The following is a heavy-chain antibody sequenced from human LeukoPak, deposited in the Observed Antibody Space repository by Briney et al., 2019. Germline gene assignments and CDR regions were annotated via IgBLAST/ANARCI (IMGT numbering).Heavy chain of an antibody. D-gene: IGHD6-13*01. V-gene: IGHV3-23*01. Sequence: GGSLRLSCAASGFTFSSYAMSWVRQAPGKGLEWVSAISGSGGSTYYADSVKGRFTISRDNSKSTLYLQMNSLRAEDTAVYYCARSSSWYTPFDYWGQGTLVTVSS. CDR2: ISGSGGST. CDR1: GFTFSSYA. CDR3: ARSSSWYTPFDY. J-gene: IGHJ4*02.